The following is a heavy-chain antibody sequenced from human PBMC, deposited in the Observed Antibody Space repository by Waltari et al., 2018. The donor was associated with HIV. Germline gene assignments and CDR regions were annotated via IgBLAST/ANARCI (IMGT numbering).Heavy chain of an antibody. J-gene: IGHJ5*01. V-gene: IGHV3-23*01. D-gene: IGHD2-21*01. CDR1: GFTFSSYA. CDR3: AKGAFDMVVVSALDS. Sequence: EVQLLESGGGLVQPGGSLRLSCAASGFTFSSYAMSWVRQAPGKGFQWVSIIRGSGSTTYSADSVKGRVTISRDNSENTLYLQINSLRAEDTAVYYCAKGAFDMVVVSALDSWGHGTLVTVSS. CDR2: IRGSGSTT.